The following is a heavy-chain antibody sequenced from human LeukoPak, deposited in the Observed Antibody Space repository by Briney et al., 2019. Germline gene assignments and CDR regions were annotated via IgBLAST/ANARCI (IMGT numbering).Heavy chain of an antibody. CDR3: ATYRFDY. CDR2: TIYRSEWHH. J-gene: IGHJ4*02. CDR1: GDSVSITNVA. V-gene: IGHV6-1*01. Sequence: SQTLSLTCAISGDSVSITNVAWNWIRQSPSGGLEWLGRTIYRSEWHHDYADSMKGRITISPDTSKNQFSLQLNSVTPEDTAVYYCATYRFDYWGQGTLVAVSA. D-gene: IGHD3-16*02.